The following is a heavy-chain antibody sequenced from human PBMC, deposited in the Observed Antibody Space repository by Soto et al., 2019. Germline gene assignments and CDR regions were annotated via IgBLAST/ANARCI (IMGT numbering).Heavy chain of an antibody. CDR3: ARNCEMATTCQH. Sequence: QVQLVESGGGVVQPGRSLRLSCAVSGFNFSNYGMHWVRQAPGKGLEWVTVIWYDGSNKYYVDSVKGRFTISRDNSKNTLYLQMDSLRAEDTALYYCARNCEMATTCQHWGQGTLVTVSS. J-gene: IGHJ1*01. CDR1: GFNFSNYG. D-gene: IGHD5-12*01. CDR2: IWYDGSNK. V-gene: IGHV3-33*01.